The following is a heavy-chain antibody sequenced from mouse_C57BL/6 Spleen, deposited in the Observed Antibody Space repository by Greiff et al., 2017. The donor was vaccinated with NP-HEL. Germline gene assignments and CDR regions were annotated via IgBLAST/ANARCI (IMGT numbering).Heavy chain of an antibody. D-gene: IGHD1-1*01. CDR2: IHPNSGST. CDR3: ARSSFHYYGSSYGYFDV. V-gene: IGHV1-64*01. CDR1: GYTFTSYW. J-gene: IGHJ1*03. Sequence: QVQLQQPGAELVKPGASVKLSCKASGYTFTSYWMHWVKQRPGQGLEWIGMIHPNSGSTNYNEKFKSKATLTVDKSSSTAYMQLSSLTSEDSAVYYCARSSFHYYGSSYGYFDVWGTGTTVTVSS.